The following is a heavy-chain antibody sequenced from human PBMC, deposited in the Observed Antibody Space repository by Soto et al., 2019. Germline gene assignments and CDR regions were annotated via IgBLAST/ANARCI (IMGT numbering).Heavy chain of an antibody. D-gene: IGHD2-2*01. J-gene: IGHJ6*02. CDR3: AAICSSPSCYGTDV. Sequence: PSETLCLTCTVSGTSISSYFRRWIRQPAGKGLEWIGRIYTSGSTDYNPSLESRVTTSADRSNKQVSLKLTSVTAADTAVYYCAAICSSPSCYGTDVWGQGTSVTVSS. CDR2: IYTSGST. V-gene: IGHV4-4*07. CDR1: GTSISSYF.